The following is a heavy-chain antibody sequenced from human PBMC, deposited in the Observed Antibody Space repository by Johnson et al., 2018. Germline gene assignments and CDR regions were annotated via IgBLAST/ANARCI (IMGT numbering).Heavy chain of an antibody. D-gene: IGHD4-17*01. CDR1: GFTLSSYA. V-gene: IGHV3-30-3*01. CDR3: ARVPNDYGDYTDAFDI. J-gene: IGHJ3*02. Sequence: QVQLVESGGGVVQPGRSLRLSCVASGFTLSSYAVHWVRQAPGKGLEWVAVISYDGYNKFYADSVKGRFTISRDTSKNTLYLQMNSLRAEATAVFYCARVPNDYGDYTDAFDIWGQGTMVTFSS. CDR2: ISYDGYNK.